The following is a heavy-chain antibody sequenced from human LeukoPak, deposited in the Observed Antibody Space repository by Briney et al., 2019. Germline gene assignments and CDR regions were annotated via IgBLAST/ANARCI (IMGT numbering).Heavy chain of an antibody. CDR3: ARPMYGGYQVDY. Sequence: GGSLRLSCAASGFTFSSYGMNWVRQAPGKGLEWVSYISSGGSTIYYADSVKGRFTISRDNAKNSLYLQMNSLRAEDTAIYYCARPMYGGYQVDYWGQGTLVTVSS. CDR1: GFTFSSYG. D-gene: IGHD4-17*01. V-gene: IGHV3-48*04. J-gene: IGHJ4*02. CDR2: ISSGGSTI.